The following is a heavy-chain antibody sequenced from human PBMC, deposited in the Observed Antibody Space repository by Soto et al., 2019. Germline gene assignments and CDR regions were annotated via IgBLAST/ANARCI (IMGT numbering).Heavy chain of an antibody. CDR2: TIPVFNTA. V-gene: IGHV1-69*06. J-gene: IGHJ3*02. D-gene: IGHD1-1*01. CDR3: ALGFYGSGISYTGPSAFGI. Sequence: QVQLEQSGAEVKKPGSSVKVSCKASGGTLSDHGVAWLRQAPGQGLEWMGGTIPVFNTAKYAQKFQGRVTGTAHKYKKIAYMEMSILRSEDTSFYFFALGFYGSGISYTGPSAFGIWWKGTMVILSS. CDR1: GGTLSDHG.